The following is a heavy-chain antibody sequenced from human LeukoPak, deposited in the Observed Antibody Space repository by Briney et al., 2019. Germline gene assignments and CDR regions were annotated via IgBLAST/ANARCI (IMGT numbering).Heavy chain of an antibody. V-gene: IGHV4-31*03. CDR1: GGSISSGAYY. CDR2: IYYSGST. Sequence: NSSETLSLTCTVSGGSISSGAYYWSWIRQHPGKGLEWIGYIYYSGSTYYNPSLKSRVTISVDTSKSQFSLKLSSVTAADTAVYYCARSRTVVPKNWFDPWGQGTLVTVSS. CDR3: ARSRTVVPKNWFDP. D-gene: IGHD2-2*01. J-gene: IGHJ5*02.